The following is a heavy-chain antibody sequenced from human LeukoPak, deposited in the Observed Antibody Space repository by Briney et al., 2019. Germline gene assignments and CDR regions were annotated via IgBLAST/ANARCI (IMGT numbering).Heavy chain of an antibody. D-gene: IGHD1-26*01. CDR2: IYYSGST. V-gene: IGHV4-39*01. Sequence: SETLSPTCTVSGDSTSSDRYYGGWVRQPPGKGLEWIGNIYYSGSTYYNPSLKSRVTMSVDTSKNQFFLKLNSVTAADTAVYYCARGRPYSGGYHLDYWGQGTLVTVSA. J-gene: IGHJ4*02. CDR1: GDSTSSDRYY. CDR3: ARGRPYSGGYHLDY.